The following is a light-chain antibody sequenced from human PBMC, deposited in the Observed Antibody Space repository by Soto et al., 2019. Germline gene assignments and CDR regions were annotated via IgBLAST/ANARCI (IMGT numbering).Light chain of an antibody. CDR3: QHYNSFPYT. Sequence: DIQLTQSPSFLSASVGDRVTITCRASQGISSYLAWYQQKPGKAPKLLIYAASTLQSGVPSRFSGSGSGTEFTLTISSLQPDDFATYFCQHYNSFPYTFGQGTKVDI. CDR2: AAS. J-gene: IGKJ2*01. V-gene: IGKV1-9*01. CDR1: QGISSY.